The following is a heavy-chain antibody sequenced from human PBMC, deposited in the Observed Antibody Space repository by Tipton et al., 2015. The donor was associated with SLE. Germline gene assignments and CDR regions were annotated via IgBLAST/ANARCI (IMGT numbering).Heavy chain of an antibody. CDR3: ARERAVVVIATDEGFDI. V-gene: IGHV4-31*02. Sequence: LRLSCTVSGGSISSGGYYWSWIRQHPGKGLEWIGYIYYSGSTYYNPSLKSRVTISVDTSKNQFSLKLSSVTAADTAVYYCARERAVVVIATDEGFDIWGQGTMVTVSS. CDR2: IYYSGST. CDR1: GGSISSGGYY. J-gene: IGHJ3*02. D-gene: IGHD2-21*01.